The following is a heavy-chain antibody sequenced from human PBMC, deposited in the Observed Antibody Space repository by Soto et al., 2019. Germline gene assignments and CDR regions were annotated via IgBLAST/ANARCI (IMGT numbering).Heavy chain of an antibody. Sequence: QVQLQESGPGLVKPSQTLSLTCTVSGGSISSGGYYWSWIRQHPGKGMAWIGYIYYSGSTYYNPSVKSRVTISVDTSKTHFTPKLSALTAAYTAVYYGARTPLLWGQGTLVTVSS. V-gene: IGHV4-31*03. D-gene: IGHD1-26*01. CDR3: ARTPLL. CDR2: IYYSGST. J-gene: IGHJ4*02. CDR1: GGSISSGGYY.